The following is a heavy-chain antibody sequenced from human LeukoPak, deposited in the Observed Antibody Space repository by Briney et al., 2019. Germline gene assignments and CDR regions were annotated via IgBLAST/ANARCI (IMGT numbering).Heavy chain of an antibody. V-gene: IGHV1-2*02. Sequence: ASVKVSCKASGYTFTGYYMHWVRQAPGQGLEWMGWINPNSGGTNYAQKFQGRVTMTRDTSISTAYMELSRLRSDDTAVYYCARSNYYDSSGYYHNWGQGTLVTVSS. J-gene: IGHJ4*02. D-gene: IGHD3-22*01. CDR1: GYTFTGYY. CDR3: ARSNYYDSSGYYHN. CDR2: INPNSGGT.